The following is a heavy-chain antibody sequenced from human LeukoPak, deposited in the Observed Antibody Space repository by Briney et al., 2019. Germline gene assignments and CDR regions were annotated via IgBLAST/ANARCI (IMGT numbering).Heavy chain of an antibody. V-gene: IGHV5-51*01. J-gene: IGHJ4*02. CDR3: ARSGGASSSSSY. CDR1: GYRFTSYW. Sequence: GESLKISCKSSGYRFTSYWIGWVRQMPGKGLEWMGIIYSGDSNTTYSPSFQGQVTISTDKSSNTAYLQWSSLKASDTAMYYCARSGGASSSSSYWGQGTLVTVSS. CDR2: IYSGDSNT. D-gene: IGHD6-6*01.